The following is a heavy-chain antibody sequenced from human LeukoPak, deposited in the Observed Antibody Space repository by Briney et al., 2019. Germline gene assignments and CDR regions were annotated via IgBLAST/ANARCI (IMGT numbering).Heavy chain of an antibody. Sequence: PSETLSLTCNVTDGSITSYHWSWIRQPPGKGLQWLGYIFHSGSPYYNPSLKSRLTLSVDTSRSQISLKLDSVTAADTAVYFCARHSQSYGPYNWFDPWGQGALVTVSS. CDR2: IFHSGSP. J-gene: IGHJ5*01. D-gene: IGHD3-16*01. CDR1: DGSITSYH. CDR3: ARHSQSYGPYNWFDP. V-gene: IGHV4-59*08.